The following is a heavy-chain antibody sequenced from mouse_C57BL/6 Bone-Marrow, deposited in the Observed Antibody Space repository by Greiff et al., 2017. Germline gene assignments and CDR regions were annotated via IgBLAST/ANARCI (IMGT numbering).Heavy chain of an antibody. Sequence: QVQLQQPGAELVKPGASVKMSCKASGYTFTSYWITWVKQRPGQGLEWIGDIYPGSGSTNYNEKFKSKATLTVDTSSSTAYMQLSSLTSEDSAVYYCARGEITTVVGGYFDVWGTGTTVTVSS. J-gene: IGHJ1*03. CDR1: GYTFTSYW. CDR3: ARGEITTVVGGYFDV. D-gene: IGHD1-1*01. CDR2: IYPGSGST. V-gene: IGHV1-55*01.